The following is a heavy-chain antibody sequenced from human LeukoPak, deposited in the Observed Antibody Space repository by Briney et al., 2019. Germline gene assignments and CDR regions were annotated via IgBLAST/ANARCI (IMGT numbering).Heavy chain of an antibody. Sequence: PSETLSLTCTVSGGSISSGSYYWSWIRQPAGKGLEWIGRIYTSGSTNYNPSLKSRVTISVDTSKNQFSLKLSSVTAADTAVYYCARVYCGGDCYPPGDAFDIWGQGTMVTVSS. CDR2: IYTSGST. CDR3: ARVYCGGDCYPPGDAFDI. J-gene: IGHJ3*02. V-gene: IGHV4-61*02. D-gene: IGHD2-21*01. CDR1: GGSISSGSYY.